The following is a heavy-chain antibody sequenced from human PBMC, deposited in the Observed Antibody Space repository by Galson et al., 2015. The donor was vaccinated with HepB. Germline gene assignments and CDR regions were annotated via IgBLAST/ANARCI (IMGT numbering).Heavy chain of an antibody. CDR2: ISSSGSTI. CDR3: ARDFITMVRGVD. J-gene: IGHJ4*02. CDR1: GFTFSDHY. V-gene: IGHV3-11*01. Sequence: SLRLSCAASGFTFSDHYMSWIRQAPGKGLEWVSYISSSGSTIYYADSVKGRFTISRDNAKNSLYLQMNSLRAEDTAVYYCARDFITMVRGVDWGQGTLVTVSS. D-gene: IGHD3-10*01.